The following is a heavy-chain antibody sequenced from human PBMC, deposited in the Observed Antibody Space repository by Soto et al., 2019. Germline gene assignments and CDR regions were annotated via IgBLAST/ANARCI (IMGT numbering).Heavy chain of an antibody. D-gene: IGHD3-22*01. V-gene: IGHV3-7*01. Sequence: GGSLRLSCAASGFTFSSYWMSWVRQAPGKGLEWVANIKQDGSEKYYVDSVKGRFTISRDNAKNSLYLQMNSLRAEDTAVYYCARDLSRGYYDSSGYYDYWGQGTLVTVSS. J-gene: IGHJ4*02. CDR3: ARDLSRGYYDSSGYYDY. CDR1: GFTFSSYW. CDR2: IKQDGSEK.